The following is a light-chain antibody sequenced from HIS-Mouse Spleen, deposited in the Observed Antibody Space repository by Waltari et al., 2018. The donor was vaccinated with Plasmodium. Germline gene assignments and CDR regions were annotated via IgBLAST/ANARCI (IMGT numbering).Light chain of an antibody. Sequence: QSALTQPRSVSGSPGQSVTISCTGTSSDVGGYKHVSWYQQHPGKAPKRMIYVVSTRPSGVPDRFPGSKSGNTASLTISGLQAEDEADYYCCSYAGSYTWVFGGGTKLTVL. V-gene: IGLV2-11*01. J-gene: IGLJ2*01. CDR3: CSYAGSYTWV. CDR1: SSDVGGYKH. CDR2: VVS.